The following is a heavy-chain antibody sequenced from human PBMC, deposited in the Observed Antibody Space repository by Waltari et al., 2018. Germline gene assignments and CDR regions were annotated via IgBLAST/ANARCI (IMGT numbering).Heavy chain of an antibody. Sequence: VQLLESGGGLVQPGGSLRLSCAASGFICSSPGLHWVRQIPGKGLEWVAFISFDGKKIFDADSVRGRFTISRDNSNNIVFLQMNSLRPEESGVYYCAKDGDYSLTEYDAFDVWGQGTVVTVSP. CDR2: ISFDGKKI. D-gene: IGHD4-17*01. CDR1: GFICSSPG. V-gene: IGHV3-30*02. CDR3: AKDGDYSLTEYDAFDV. J-gene: IGHJ3*01.